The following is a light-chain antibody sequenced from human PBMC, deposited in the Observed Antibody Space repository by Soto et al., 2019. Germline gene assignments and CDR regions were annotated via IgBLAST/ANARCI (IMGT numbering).Light chain of an antibody. J-gene: IGLJ3*02. CDR2: DVS. V-gene: IGLV2-11*01. CDR3: CSYAGSYTWV. CDR1: SRDVGAYNY. Sequence: QSALTQPRSVSGSPGQSVTVSCTGTSRDVGAYNYVSWFQQHPGKAPKLMIYDVSKRPSGVPDRFSGSKSGNTASLTISGLQAEDEADYYCCSYAGSYTWVFGGGTKLT.